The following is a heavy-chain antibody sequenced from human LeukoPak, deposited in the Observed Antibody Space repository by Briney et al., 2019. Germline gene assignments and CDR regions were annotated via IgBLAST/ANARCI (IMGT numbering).Heavy chain of an antibody. CDR3: AKGRTAMITQDY. V-gene: IGHV3-30*18. CDR1: GFTFSSYD. J-gene: IGHJ4*02. Sequence: GSLRLSCVVSGFTFSSYDMHWVRQAPGKGLEWVAVISYDGSSKYYADSVKGRFTISRDNSKNTLYLQMNSLRAEDTAVYYCAKGRTAMITQDYWGQGTLVTVSS. CDR2: ISYDGSSK. D-gene: IGHD1-20*01.